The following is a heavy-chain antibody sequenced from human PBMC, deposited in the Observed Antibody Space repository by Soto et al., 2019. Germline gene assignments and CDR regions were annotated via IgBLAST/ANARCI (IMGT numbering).Heavy chain of an antibody. V-gene: IGHV4-38-2*01. CDR1: GYSLTSGYH. CDR2: IYHSGTT. CDR3: VRVYGRSSCFFDS. Sequence: NPSETLSLTCGVSGYSLTSGYHWGWIRQPPGKGLEWIGTIYHSGTTYYNPPLMSRVTMSVDTSKNQFSLKVTSATAADTAVYFCVRVYGRSSCFFDSWGQGTLVTVS. J-gene: IGHJ4*02. D-gene: IGHD6-6*01.